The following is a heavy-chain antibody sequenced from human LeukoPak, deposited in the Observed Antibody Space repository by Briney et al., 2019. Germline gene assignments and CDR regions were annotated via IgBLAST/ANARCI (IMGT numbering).Heavy chain of an antibody. D-gene: IGHD6-19*01. CDR2: IYGGGST. CDR1: GFTVSSNF. J-gene: IGHJ4*02. CDR3: ARRWAVAAVDY. Sequence: GGSLRLSCAASGFTVSSNFMAWVRQAPGKGLEWVAVIYGGGSTYYADSVKGRFTISRDNAKNTLYLQMNSLRAEDTAVYYCARRWAVAAVDYWGQGTLVTVSS. V-gene: IGHV3-66*01.